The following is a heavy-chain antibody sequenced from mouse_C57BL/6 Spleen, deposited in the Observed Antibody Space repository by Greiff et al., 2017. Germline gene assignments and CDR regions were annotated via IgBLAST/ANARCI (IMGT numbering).Heavy chain of an antibody. J-gene: IGHJ2*01. CDR1: GYTFTSYW. V-gene: IGHV1-61*01. CDR3: ARRDYGSSPYYFDY. CDR2: IYPSDSET. D-gene: IGHD1-1*01. Sequence: QVQLQQPGAELVRPGSSVKLSCKASGYTFTSYWMDWVKQRPGQGLEWIGNIYPSDSETHYNQKFKDKATLTVDKSSSTAYMQRSSLTSEDSAVYYCARRDYGSSPYYFDYWGQGTTLTVSS.